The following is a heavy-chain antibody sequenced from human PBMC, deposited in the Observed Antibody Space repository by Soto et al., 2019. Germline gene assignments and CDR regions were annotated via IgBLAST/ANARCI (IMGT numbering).Heavy chain of an antibody. CDR3: ARKGGQLAPSGYYYYGMDV. CDR1: GLTFSSYG. CDR2: IWYDGSNK. D-gene: IGHD6-6*01. J-gene: IGHJ6*02. V-gene: IGHV3-33*01. Sequence: GGSLRLSCAASGLTFSSYGMHWVRQAPGKGLEWVAVIWYDGSNKYYADSVKGRFTISRDNSKNTLYLQMNSLRAEDTAVYYCARKGGQLAPSGYYYYGMDVWGQGTTVTVSS.